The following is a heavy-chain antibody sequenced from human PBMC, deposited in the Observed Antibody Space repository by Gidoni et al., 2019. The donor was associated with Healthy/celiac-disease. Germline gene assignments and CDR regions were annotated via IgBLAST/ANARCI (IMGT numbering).Heavy chain of an antibody. CDR1: GFTLDDYA. CDR3: AKDIWPTMIVVVGDAFDI. V-gene: IGHV3-9*01. CDR2: ISWNSGSI. J-gene: IGHJ3*02. D-gene: IGHD3-22*01. Sequence: EVQLVASGGGLVQPGRSLRLSCAASGFTLDDYAMHWVRQAPGEGLEWVSGISWNSGSIGYADSVKGRFTISRDNAKNSLYLQMNSLRAEDTALYYCAKDIWPTMIVVVGDAFDIWGQGTMVTVSS.